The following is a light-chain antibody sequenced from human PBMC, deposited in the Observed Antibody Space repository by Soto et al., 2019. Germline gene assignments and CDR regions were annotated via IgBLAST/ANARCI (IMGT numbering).Light chain of an antibody. CDR3: QVWDSFSDHPGYV. V-gene: IGLV3-21*02. Sequence: SYELTQPPSVSVAPGQTARITCGGNNIGSTSVHWYQQKPGQAPVLVIYDDSDRPSGIPGRFSGSNSGNTATLTISRVEAGDEADYYCQVWDSFSDHPGYVFGTGTKVTVL. J-gene: IGLJ1*01. CDR2: DDS. CDR1: NIGSTS.